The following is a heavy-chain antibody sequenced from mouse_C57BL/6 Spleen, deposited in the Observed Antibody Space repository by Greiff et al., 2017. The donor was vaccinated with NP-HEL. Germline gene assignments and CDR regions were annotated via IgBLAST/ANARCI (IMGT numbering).Heavy chain of an antibody. CDR3: ARDGNYTSAWFAY. J-gene: IGHJ3*01. V-gene: IGHV1-50*01. Sequence: QVQLQQPGAELVKPGASVKLSCKASGYTFTSYWMQWVNQRPGQGLEWIGEIDPSDSYTNYNQKFKGKATLTVDTSSSTAYMQLSSLTSEDSAVYYCARDGNYTSAWFAYWGQGTLVTVSA. CDR1: GYTFTSYW. D-gene: IGHD2-1*01. CDR2: IDPSDSYT.